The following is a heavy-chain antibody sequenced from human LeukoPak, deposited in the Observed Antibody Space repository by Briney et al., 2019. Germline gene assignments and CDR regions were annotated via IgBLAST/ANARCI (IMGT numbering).Heavy chain of an antibody. CDR2: INPNSGGT. D-gene: IGHD3-22*01. Sequence: GASVEVSCKASGYTFTGYYMHWVRQAPGQGLEWMGWINPNSGGTNYAQKFQGRVTMTRDTSISTAYMELSRLRSDDTAVYYCARVPAVRFESDYYDSSGYSNWFDPWGQGTLVTVSS. V-gene: IGHV1-2*02. CDR1: GYTFTGYY. CDR3: ARVPAVRFESDYYDSSGYSNWFDP. J-gene: IGHJ5*02.